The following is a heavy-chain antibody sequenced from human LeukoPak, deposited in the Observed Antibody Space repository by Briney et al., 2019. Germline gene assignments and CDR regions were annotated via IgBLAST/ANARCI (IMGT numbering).Heavy chain of an antibody. CDR3: ARSRSGYSYDHAAFEI. Sequence: KTSETLSLTCTVSGGSISTYYWSWIRQPPGKGLEWLAYIDYRGSTTYNPSLRSRVTISVDTSRNQFSLKLSSVTAADTAVYYCARSRSGYSYDHAAFEIWGQGTMVTVSS. CDR1: GGSISTYY. V-gene: IGHV4-59*01. J-gene: IGHJ3*02. D-gene: IGHD5-18*01. CDR2: IDYRGST.